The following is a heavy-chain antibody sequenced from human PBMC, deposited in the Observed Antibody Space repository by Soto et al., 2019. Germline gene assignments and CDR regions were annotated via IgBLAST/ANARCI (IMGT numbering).Heavy chain of an antibody. V-gene: IGHV5-51*01. CDR2: IYPGDSDT. Sequence: GESLKISCKGSGYSFTSYWIGWVRQMPGKGLEWMGIIYPGDSDTRYSPSFQGQVTISADKAISTAYLQWSSLKASDTAMYYCASIRGDMRYSGYDLGEVYWGQGTLVTVSS. CDR3: ASIRGDMRYSGYDLGEVY. D-gene: IGHD5-12*01. J-gene: IGHJ4*02. CDR1: GYSFTSYW.